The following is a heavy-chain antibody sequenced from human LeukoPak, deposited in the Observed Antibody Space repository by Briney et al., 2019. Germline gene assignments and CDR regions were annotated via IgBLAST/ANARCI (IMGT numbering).Heavy chain of an antibody. CDR2: ISGDGGST. J-gene: IGHJ4*02. D-gene: IGHD1-26*01. CDR3: ARERGRVGAYDY. Sequence: GGSLRLSCAASGLTFDDYAMHWVRQAPGKGLEWVSLISGDGGSTYYADSVKGRFTISRDNPKNTLYLQMNSLRAEDTAVYYCARERGRVGAYDYWGQGTLVTVSS. V-gene: IGHV3-43*02. CDR1: GLTFDDYA.